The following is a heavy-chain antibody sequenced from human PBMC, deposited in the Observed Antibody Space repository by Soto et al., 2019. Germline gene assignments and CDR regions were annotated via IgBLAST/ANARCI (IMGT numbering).Heavy chain of an antibody. J-gene: IGHJ4*02. CDR1: TDSSSFTNSY. CDR3: ARHRIEVVWRGFDF. Sequence: TLSLTCTVSTDSSSFTNSYWGWIRQPPGKGLQWIGSSSYSGGTFYNPSLKGRVVISFDTSKKQSSLQVTSVTAADTAVYFCARHRIEVVWRGFDFWGQGSPVTVSS. CDR2: SSYSGGT. D-gene: IGHD3-10*01. V-gene: IGHV4-39*01.